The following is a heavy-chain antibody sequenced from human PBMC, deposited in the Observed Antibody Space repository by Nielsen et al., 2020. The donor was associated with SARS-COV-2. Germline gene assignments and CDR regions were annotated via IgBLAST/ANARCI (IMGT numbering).Heavy chain of an antibody. Sequence: GESLKISCAASGFTFSSYAMSWVRQAPGTGLEWVSAISGSGGSTYYADSVKGRFTISRDNSKNTLYLEMHSLRVEDTAVYYCAKDGVVRGDALDLWGQGTMVTVSS. J-gene: IGHJ3*01. D-gene: IGHD3-10*01. CDR2: ISGSGGST. CDR3: AKDGVVRGDALDL. CDR1: GFTFSSYA. V-gene: IGHV3-23*01.